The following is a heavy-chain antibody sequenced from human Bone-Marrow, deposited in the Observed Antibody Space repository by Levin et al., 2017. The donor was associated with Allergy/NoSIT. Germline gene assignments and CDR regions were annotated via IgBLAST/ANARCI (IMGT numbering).Heavy chain of an antibody. D-gene: IGHD3-10*02. Sequence: GESLKISCAASGFDFSRHAMNWVRQAPGKGLEWVACVSSSGSYVDYADSVTGRFTISRDNAKTSLYLQMNSLRAEDAGLYYCASLFPQGYYYYLDVWGKGTTVTVSS. CDR1: GFDFSRHA. V-gene: IGHV3-21*01. CDR3: ASLFPQGYYYYLDV. CDR2: VSSSGSYV. J-gene: IGHJ6*03.